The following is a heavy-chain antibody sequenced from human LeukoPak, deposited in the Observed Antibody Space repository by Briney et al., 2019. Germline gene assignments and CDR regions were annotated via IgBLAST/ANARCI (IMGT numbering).Heavy chain of an antibody. J-gene: IGHJ4*02. Sequence: ASVKVSCKASGYPFTGYYMHWVRQAPGQGLEWMGWINPNSGGTNYAQKFQGRVTMTRDTSISTAYMELSRLRSDDTAVYYCARDYEGDIVVVPAADYWGQGTLVTVSS. CDR3: ARDYEGDIVVVPAADY. D-gene: IGHD2-2*01. V-gene: IGHV1-2*02. CDR1: GYPFTGYY. CDR2: INPNSGGT.